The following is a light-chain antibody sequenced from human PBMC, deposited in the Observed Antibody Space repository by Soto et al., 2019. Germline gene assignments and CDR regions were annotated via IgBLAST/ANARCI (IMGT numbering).Light chain of an antibody. J-gene: IGKJ2*01. CDR1: QSVSSN. V-gene: IGKV3-15*01. Sequence: EIVMTQSPATLSVSPEERATLSCRASQSVSSNLAWYQQKPGQAPRLLIYGASTRATGIPARFSGSGSGTDFTLTISSLQSEDFAVYYCQQYNNWPQTFGQGTKLEIK. CDR3: QQYNNWPQT. CDR2: GAS.